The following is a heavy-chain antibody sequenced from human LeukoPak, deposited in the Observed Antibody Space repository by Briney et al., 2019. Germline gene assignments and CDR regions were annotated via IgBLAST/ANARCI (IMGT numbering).Heavy chain of an antibody. CDR1: GGSISGYF. J-gene: IGHJ4*02. CDR2: IHYSGST. CDR3: ARYGITIVRGGKYYFDS. Sequence: PSETLSLTCTVSGGSISGYFWSWIRQPPGKGLEWIGYIHYSGSTNYNPSLNSRVTISVDTSKNQFSLRLSSVTAADTAVYYCARYGITIVRGGKYYFDSWGQRTLVTVSS. D-gene: IGHD3-10*01. V-gene: IGHV4-59*08.